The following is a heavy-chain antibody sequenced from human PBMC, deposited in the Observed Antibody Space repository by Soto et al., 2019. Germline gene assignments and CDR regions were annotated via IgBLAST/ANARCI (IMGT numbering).Heavy chain of an antibody. CDR1: GYTFNKYS. V-gene: IGHV1-18*04. D-gene: IGHD4-17*01. J-gene: IGHJ4*02. CDR2: ISASNGYT. CDR3: TRGHGDFAGDFDS. Sequence: QGQLVQSGAEVKKPGASVKVSCKASGYTFNKYSISWVRQAPGQGLEWMGWISASNGYTDFAQTFQGSVTMAIDTSTSTAYMELRSPRSDDTAVIYCTRGHGDFAGDFDSWGQGTLVTVPS.